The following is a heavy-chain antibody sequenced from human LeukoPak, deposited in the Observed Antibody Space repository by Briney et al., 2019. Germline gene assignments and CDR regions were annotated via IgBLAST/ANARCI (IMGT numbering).Heavy chain of an antibody. D-gene: IGHD3-9*01. Sequence: SETLSLTCTVSGGSISSGAYYWSWIRQPPGKGLEWIGYIYYSGSTYYNPSLKSRVTISVDTSKNQFSLKLSSVTAADTAVYYCARTVYYDILTGYWVGFDPWGQGTLVTVSS. CDR2: IYYSGST. V-gene: IGHV4-30-4*01. CDR1: GGSISSGAYY. CDR3: ARTVYYDILTGYWVGFDP. J-gene: IGHJ5*02.